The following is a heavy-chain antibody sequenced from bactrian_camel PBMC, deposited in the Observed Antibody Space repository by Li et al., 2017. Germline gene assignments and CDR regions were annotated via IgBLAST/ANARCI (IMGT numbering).Heavy chain of an antibody. CDR2: NSNTGHRG. Sequence: VQLVDSGGGSVRAGQSLRLTCEATGITDSQFCMAWFRQAPGKRREWVATNSNTGHRGVRDDSGEGRFTISHDVAKRTLSLQMSNIEAEDTATYYCAQDVLERGCSPTTVFHIWGQGTQVTVS. V-gene: IGHV3S31*01. CDR1: GITDSQFC. D-gene: IGHD8*01. J-gene: IGHJ4*01. CDR3: AQDVLERGCSPTTVFHI.